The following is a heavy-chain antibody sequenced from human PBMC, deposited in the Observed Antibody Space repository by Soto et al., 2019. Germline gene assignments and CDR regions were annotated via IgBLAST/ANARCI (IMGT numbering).Heavy chain of an antibody. CDR3: ARDGPHTIFGVVVYAFDI. J-gene: IGHJ3*02. CDR2: IWYDGSNK. V-gene: IGHV3-33*01. Sequence: GGSLRLSCAASGFTFSSYGMHWVRQAPGKGLEWVAVIWYDGSNKYYADSVKGRFTISRDNSKNTLYLQMNSLRAEDTAVYYCARDGPHTIFGVVVYAFDIWGQGTMVTVSS. D-gene: IGHD3-3*01. CDR1: GFTFSSYG.